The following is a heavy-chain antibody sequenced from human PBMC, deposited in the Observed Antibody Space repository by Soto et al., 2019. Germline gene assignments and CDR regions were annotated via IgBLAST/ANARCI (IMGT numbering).Heavy chain of an antibody. CDR2: ISYDGSNK. D-gene: IGHD6-6*01. CDR1: GFTFSSYG. Sequence: QVQLVESGGGVVQPGRSLRLSCAASGFTFSSYGMHWVRQAPGKGLEWVAVISYDGSNKYYADSVKGRFTISRDNSKNTLYLRMNSLRAEDTAVYYCAKESEYSSSLSFGYWGQGTLVTVSS. J-gene: IGHJ4*02. CDR3: AKESEYSSSLSFGY. V-gene: IGHV3-30*18.